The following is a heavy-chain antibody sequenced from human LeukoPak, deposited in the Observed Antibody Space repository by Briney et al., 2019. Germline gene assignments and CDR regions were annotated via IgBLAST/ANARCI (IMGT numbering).Heavy chain of an antibody. CDR3: ARDSSLAA. J-gene: IGHJ4*02. V-gene: IGHV1-18*01. CDR2: ISGYNGHT. D-gene: IGHD6-25*01. Sequence: ASVKVSCKASGYSFSSYGISWLRQAPGQGLEWMGWISGYNGHTNYAESLQGRVTMTTDTSTDTAYMELRSLTPDDTAVYYCARDSSLAAWGQGTLVIVSS. CDR1: GYSFSSYG.